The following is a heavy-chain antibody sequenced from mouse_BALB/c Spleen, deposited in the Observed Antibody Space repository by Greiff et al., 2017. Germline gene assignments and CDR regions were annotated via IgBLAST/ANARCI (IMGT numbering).Heavy chain of an antibody. CDR2: INPGSGGT. J-gene: IGHJ3*01. V-gene: IGHV1-54*01. Sequence: VQLQQSGAELVRPGTSVKVSCKASGYAFTNYLIEWVKQRPGQGLEWIGVINPGSGGTNYNEKFKGKATLTADKSSSTAYMQLSSLTSDDSAVYFCARWDGSSYGFAYWGQGTLVTVSA. CDR3: ARWDGSSYGFAY. CDR1: GYAFTNYL. D-gene: IGHD1-1*01.